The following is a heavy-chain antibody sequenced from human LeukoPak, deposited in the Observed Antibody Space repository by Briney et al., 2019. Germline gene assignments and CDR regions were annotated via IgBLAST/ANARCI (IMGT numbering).Heavy chain of an antibody. CDR1: GFTFSSYS. D-gene: IGHD3-3*01. V-gene: IGHV3-21*01. CDR2: ISSSSSYI. Sequence: GGSLRLSCAASGFTFSSYSMNWVRQAPGKGLEWVSSISSSSSYIYYADSVKGRFTISRDNAKNSLYLQMNSLRAEDTAVYYCARDSHRVTIFGVVIIDWGQGTLVTVSS. CDR3: ARDSHRVTIFGVVIID. J-gene: IGHJ4*02.